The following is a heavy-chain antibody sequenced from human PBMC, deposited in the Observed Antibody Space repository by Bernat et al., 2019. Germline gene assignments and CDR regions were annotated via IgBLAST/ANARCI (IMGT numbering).Heavy chain of an antibody. CDR3: ARDPTPPYIVVATHLTNWFDP. V-gene: IGHV3-30-3*01. Sequence: QVQLVESGGGVVQPGRSLRLSCAASGFTFSSYAMHWVRQAPGKGLEWVAVISYDGSNQYYADSVKGRFTMSRENSKNPLDRQMNSLRAEDTAVYYCARDPTPPYIVVATHLTNWFDPWGQGTLVTVSS. CDR1: GFTFSSYA. J-gene: IGHJ5*02. CDR2: ISYDGSNQ. D-gene: IGHD6-19*01.